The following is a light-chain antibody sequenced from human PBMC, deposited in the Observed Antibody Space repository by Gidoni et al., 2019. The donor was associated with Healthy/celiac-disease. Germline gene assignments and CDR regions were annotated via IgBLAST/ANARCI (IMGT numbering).Light chain of an antibody. V-gene: IGKV1-39*01. CDR2: AAS. J-gene: IGKJ4*01. CDR1: QSIISY. CDR3: QQSYSTSRT. Sequence: DIQMTQSPSSLSASVGDRVTIMGRARQSIISYLTWDQQKTGKAPKLLIYAASSLQSGVPSRFSVSGSGTDFTLTISSLQPEDFATYYCQQSYSTSRTFXGXTKVEIK.